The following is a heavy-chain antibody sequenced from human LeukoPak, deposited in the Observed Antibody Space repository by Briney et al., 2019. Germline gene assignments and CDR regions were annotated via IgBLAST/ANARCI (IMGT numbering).Heavy chain of an antibody. CDR1: GFTLDDYT. J-gene: IGHJ4*02. D-gene: IGHD6-19*01. CDR3: AKGNSIALAGFFDY. V-gene: IGHV3-43*01. Sequence: GGSLRLPCAASGFTLDDYTMHWVRQAPGKGLELVSLISWDGSSTYYADSVKGRFTISRDNSKNSLYLQMNSLRTEDTALYYCAKGNSIALAGFFDYWGQGTLVTVSS. CDR2: ISWDGSST.